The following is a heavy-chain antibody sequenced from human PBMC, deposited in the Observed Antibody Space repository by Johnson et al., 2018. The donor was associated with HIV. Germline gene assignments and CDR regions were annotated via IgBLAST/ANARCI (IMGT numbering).Heavy chain of an antibody. CDR1: GFTFDDYG. D-gene: IGHD3-22*01. CDR2: MNWHGGGTI. Sequence: VQLVESGGGVVRPGGSLRLSCAVSGFTFDDYGLSRVRQVPGKVLERVSGMNWHGGGTIYYADSVKGLFTISMDNAKNSLYLQMNSLRADDTALYYCAKDSRVSGLMIVVSKWAFDIWGQGTMVTVSS. V-gene: IGHV3-20*04. CDR3: AKDSRVSGLMIVVSKWAFDI. J-gene: IGHJ3*02.